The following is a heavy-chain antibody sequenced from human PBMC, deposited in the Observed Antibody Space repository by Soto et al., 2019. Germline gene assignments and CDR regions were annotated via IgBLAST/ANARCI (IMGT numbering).Heavy chain of an antibody. V-gene: IGHV3-23*01. CDR3: AKDAVKYFYGSGSYANTFYYGMDV. J-gene: IGHJ6*02. Sequence: VGSLRLSCAASGFTFSSYAMTWVHQAPGKGLEWVSAISGSGGRTNYADSVKGRFTISRDNSKNTLYVQMNSLRAEDTAIYFCAKDAVKYFYGSGSYANTFYYGMDVWGQGTTVTVSS. CDR1: GFTFSSYA. CDR2: ISGSGGRT. D-gene: IGHD3-10*01.